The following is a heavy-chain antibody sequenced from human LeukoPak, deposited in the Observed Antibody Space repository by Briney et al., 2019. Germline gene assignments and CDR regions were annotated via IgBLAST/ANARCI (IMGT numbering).Heavy chain of an antibody. V-gene: IGHV4-59*01. CDR3: AREGRYGGLDY. CDR1: GGSISSYY. J-gene: IGHJ4*02. Sequence: SETLSLTCTVSGGSISSYYWSWIRQPPGKGLEWIGYIYYSGSTNYNPSLKSRVTISVDTSKNQFSLKLSSVTAADTAVYNCAREGRYGGLDYWGQGILVTVSS. D-gene: IGHD4-23*01. CDR2: IYYSGST.